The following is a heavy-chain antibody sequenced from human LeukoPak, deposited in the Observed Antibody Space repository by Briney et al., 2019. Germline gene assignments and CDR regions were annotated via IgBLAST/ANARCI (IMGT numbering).Heavy chain of an antibody. CDR1: GFTFSTYA. D-gene: IGHD2-2*01. J-gene: IGHJ5*02. CDR3: AKDIVVVPAANNWFDP. V-gene: IGHV3-23*01. Sequence: PGGSLRLSCAASGFTFSTYAMSWVRQAPGKGLEWVSGISGNGGSTYYADSVKGRFTVSRDTSKKTLYLQMNSLRAEDTAVYYCAKDIVVVPAANNWFDPWGQGTLVTVSS. CDR2: ISGNGGST.